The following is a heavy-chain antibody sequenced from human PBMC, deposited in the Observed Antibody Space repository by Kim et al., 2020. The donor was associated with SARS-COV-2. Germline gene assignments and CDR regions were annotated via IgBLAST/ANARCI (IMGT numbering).Heavy chain of an antibody. J-gene: IGHJ6*02. V-gene: IGHV3-9*01. CDR3: AKGYNWNYVYGMDV. CDR2: ISWNSGSI. CDR1: GFTFDDYA. D-gene: IGHD1-7*01. Sequence: GGSLRLSCAASGFTFDDYAMHWVRQAPGKGLEWVSGISWNSGSIGYADSVKGRFTISRDNAKNSLYLQMNSLRAEDTALYYCAKGYNWNYVYGMDVWGQGTTVTVSS.